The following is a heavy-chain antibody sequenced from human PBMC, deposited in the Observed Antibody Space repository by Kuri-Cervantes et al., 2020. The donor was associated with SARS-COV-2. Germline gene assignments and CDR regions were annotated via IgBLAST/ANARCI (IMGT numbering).Heavy chain of an antibody. CDR3: ARDSCSSTSCYHYYMDV. V-gene: IGHV1-2*02. D-gene: IGHD2-2*01. J-gene: IGHJ6*03. CDR1: GYTFTDYY. Sequence: ASVKVSCKASGYTFTDYYLHWVRQAPGQGPEWTGWINPNSGVTSYAPKFQDRVTMTRDTAINTLYMYLSGLRSDDTAVYYCARDSCSSTSCYHYYMDVWGKGTTVTVSS. CDR2: INPNSGVT.